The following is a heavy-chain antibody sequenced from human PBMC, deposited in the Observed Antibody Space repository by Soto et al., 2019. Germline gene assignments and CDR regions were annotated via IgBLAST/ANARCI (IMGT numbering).Heavy chain of an antibody. CDR3: ATEELGHTQPEITWFDP. CDR2: IMPVFNIA. J-gene: IGHJ5*02. V-gene: IGHV1-69*01. CDR1: GGTFSSYP. Sequence: QVQLVHSGAEVKRPGSSVKVSCKSSGGTFSSYPIAWMRQAPVQGLEWMGAIMPVFNIANYARKFQGKVIFTADAATATAYMEMAGLTSDDTAVYFCATEELGHTQPEITWFDPWVQGTLVTVSS. D-gene: IGHD1-26*01.